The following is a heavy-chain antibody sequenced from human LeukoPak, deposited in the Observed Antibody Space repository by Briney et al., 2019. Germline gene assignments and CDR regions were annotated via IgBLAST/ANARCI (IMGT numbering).Heavy chain of an antibody. CDR2: IKQDGGEK. J-gene: IGHJ4*02. V-gene: IGHV3-7*01. CDR1: GFTFSSYW. CDR3: ARRGYASGSYYYFDF. Sequence: PGGSLRLSCVVSGFTFSSYWMSWVRQAPGKGLEWVANIKQDGGEKYYVDSVKGRFTISRDNAKNSLSLQMNSLRADDTAVYYCARRGYASGSYYYFDFWGQGTLVTVSS. D-gene: IGHD3-10*01.